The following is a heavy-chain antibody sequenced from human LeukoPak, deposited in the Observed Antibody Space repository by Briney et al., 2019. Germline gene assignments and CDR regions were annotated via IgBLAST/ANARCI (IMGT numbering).Heavy chain of an antibody. D-gene: IGHD3-3*01. CDR2: IYTSGST. Sequence: SETLSLTCTVSGGSISSGSYYWSWIRQPAGKGLEWIGRIYTSGSTDYNPSLKSRVTISVDTSKNQFSLKLSSVTAADTAVYYCARGNLASITIFGVVYNWFDPWGQGTLVTVSS. J-gene: IGHJ5*02. V-gene: IGHV4-61*02. CDR1: GGSISSGSYY. CDR3: ARGNLASITIFGVVYNWFDP.